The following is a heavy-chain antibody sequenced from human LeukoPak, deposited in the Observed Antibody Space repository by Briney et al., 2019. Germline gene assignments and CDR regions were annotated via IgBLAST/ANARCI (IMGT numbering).Heavy chain of an antibody. V-gene: IGHV4-34*01. CDR1: RGSFSGSF. D-gene: IGHD3-3*01. Sequence: PSETLSLTCAVQRGSFSGSFWSWIRQPPGKGLEWIGSIYSGSTYYKPSLKSRVTIAVDTSKNQFSLKLSSVTAADTAVYYCATKGDTMTSYYFDYWGQGTLVTVSS. CDR3: ATKGDTMTSYYFDY. CDR2: IYSGST. J-gene: IGHJ4*02.